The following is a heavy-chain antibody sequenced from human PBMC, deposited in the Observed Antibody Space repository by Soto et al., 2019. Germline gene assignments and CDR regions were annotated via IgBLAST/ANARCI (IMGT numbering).Heavy chain of an antibody. V-gene: IGHV3-11*01. CDR3: ARIKGCPIAVAGTRNSWFDP. J-gene: IGHJ5*02. D-gene: IGHD6-19*01. CDR2: ISSSGSTI. CDR1: GFTFSDYY. Sequence: GGSLRLSCAASGFTFSDYYMSWIRQAPGKGLEWVSYISSSGSTIYYADSVKGRFTISRDNAKNSLYLQMNSLRAEDTAVYYCARIKGCPIAVAGTRNSWFDPLGPGNPGHRLL.